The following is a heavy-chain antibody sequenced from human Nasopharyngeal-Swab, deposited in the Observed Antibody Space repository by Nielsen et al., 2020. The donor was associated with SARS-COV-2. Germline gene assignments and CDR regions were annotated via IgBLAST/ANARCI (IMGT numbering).Heavy chain of an antibody. CDR3: AKDHQLIRNYYYDMDV. D-gene: IGHD2-8*01. J-gene: IGHJ6*02. V-gene: IGHV3-30*18. Sequence: VRSMPGTGLEWMAVLSYDGIKKYYADSVKGRFTLSRDNSKNTLYLQMNSLRTEDAAVYYCAKDHQLIRNYYYDMDVWGQGTTVTVSS. CDR2: LSYDGIKK.